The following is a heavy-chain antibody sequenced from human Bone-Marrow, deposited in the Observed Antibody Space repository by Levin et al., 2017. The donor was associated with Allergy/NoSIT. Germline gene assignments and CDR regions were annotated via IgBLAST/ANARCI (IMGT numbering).Heavy chain of an antibody. J-gene: IGHJ3*02. Sequence: GGSLRLSCAASGFTFSNAWMNWVRQAPGKGLEWVGRIKSKTDGGTTDYAAPVKGRFTISRDDSKNTLYLQMNSLKTEDTAVYYCTTDLASWFGGLDAFDIWGQGTMVTVSS. D-gene: IGHD3-10*01. CDR3: TTDLASWFGGLDAFDI. CDR1: GFTFSNAW. CDR2: IKSKTDGGTT. V-gene: IGHV3-15*07.